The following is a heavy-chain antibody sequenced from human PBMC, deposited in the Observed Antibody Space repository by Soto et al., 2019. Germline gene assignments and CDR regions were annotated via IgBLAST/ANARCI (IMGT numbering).Heavy chain of an antibody. CDR3: ATRGATKQWLRGAFDI. D-gene: IGHD6-19*01. V-gene: IGHV1-46*01. J-gene: IGHJ3*02. CDR1: GYTFTNDY. CDR2: INPSTGTT. Sequence: ASVKVSCKASGYTFTNDYMHWVRQAPGQGLEWMGIINPSTGTTSYAQKFQGRVTMTRDTSTSTVHMELSILRSDDTAVYYCATRGATKQWLRGAFDIWGQGTMVTVSS.